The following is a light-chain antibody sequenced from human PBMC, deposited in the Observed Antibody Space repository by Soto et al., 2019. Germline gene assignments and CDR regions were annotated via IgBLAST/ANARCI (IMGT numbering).Light chain of an antibody. J-gene: IGKJ1*01. CDR1: QRVSSN. Sequence: EIVMTQSPATLSVSPGDRATLSCRASQRVSSNLAWYQQKPGQAPRLLIHGASTRATGIPARFSGSGSGTEFTLTINSLQSEDFAVYYCQQYNNWWTFGQGTKVEIK. CDR3: QQYNNWWT. V-gene: IGKV3-15*01. CDR2: GAS.